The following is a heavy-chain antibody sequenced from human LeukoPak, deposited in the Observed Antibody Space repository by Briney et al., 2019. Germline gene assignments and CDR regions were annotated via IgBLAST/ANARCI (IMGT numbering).Heavy chain of an antibody. CDR3: ARVPGVTRYFDY. CDR1: GFTFTSCW. V-gene: IGHV3-7*01. D-gene: IGHD4-11*01. J-gene: IGHJ4*02. CDR2: IKQDGREK. Sequence: GGSLRLSCAASGFTFTSCWMSWVRQAPGKGLEWVASIKQDGREKYYVDSAKGRFTISRDNAKNSLYLQMNSLRAEDTAVYYCARVPGVTRYFDYWGQGTLVTVSS.